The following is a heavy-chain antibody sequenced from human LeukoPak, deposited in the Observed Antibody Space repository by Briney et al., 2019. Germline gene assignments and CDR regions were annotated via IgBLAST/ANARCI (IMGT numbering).Heavy chain of an antibody. CDR1: GGSIRSYS. CDR3: ARDTYYYGSGSPLVGFDH. J-gene: IGHJ4*02. Sequence: SETLSLTCSVSGGSIRSYSWSWIRQPPGKGLEWIGNVYDSGSTNYNHSLKSRVTISVDTPKNQFSLKLSSVTAADTAVYYCARDTYYYGSGSPLVGFDHWGQGTLVTVSS. V-gene: IGHV4-59*01. CDR2: VYDSGST. D-gene: IGHD3-10*01.